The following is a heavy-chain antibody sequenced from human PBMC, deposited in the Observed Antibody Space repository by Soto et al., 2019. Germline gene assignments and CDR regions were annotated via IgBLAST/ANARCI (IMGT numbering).Heavy chain of an antibody. CDR3: PRVFGVTYFDY. J-gene: IGHJ4*02. CDR1: GFTFSSYG. Sequence: PGGSLRLSCAASGFTFSSYGMHWVRQAPGKGLEWVAVIWYDGSNKYYADSVKGRFTISRDNSKNTLYLQMNSLRAEDTAVYYCPRVFGVTYFDYWGQGTLVTVSS. V-gene: IGHV3-33*01. D-gene: IGHD3-3*01. CDR2: IWYDGSNK.